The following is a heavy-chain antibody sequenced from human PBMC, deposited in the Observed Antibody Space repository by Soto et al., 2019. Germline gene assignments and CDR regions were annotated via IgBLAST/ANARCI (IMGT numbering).Heavy chain of an antibody. CDR2: VHINGNT. CDR1: GGSISDYS. V-gene: IGHV4-4*07. J-gene: IGHJ4*02. CDR3: ARESGDNWTYEVY. D-gene: IGHD1-7*01. Sequence: QVQLQESGPGLVKPSETLSLTCTVSGGSISDYSLSWIRQSAGKGLEWVGRVHINGNTHYNPSLRGRVTMSVDTSNNQFLLRVTSVTAADPAVYYCARESGDNWTYEVYWGQGTLVAVSS.